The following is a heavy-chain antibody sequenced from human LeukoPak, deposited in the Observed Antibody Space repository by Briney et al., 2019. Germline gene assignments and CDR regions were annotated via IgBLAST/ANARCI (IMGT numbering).Heavy chain of an antibody. J-gene: IGHJ4*02. V-gene: IGHV3-30*02. D-gene: IGHD4-17*01. CDR2: INYDGSDK. Sequence: GGSLRLSCAASGFTFTHFGMLWVRQAPGRGLEGVAYINYDGSDKYYTDSVKGRFTISRDNSKNTLYLQMNSMRTEDTAVYYCARDGPAPSMTTVTSNYWGQGTLVTVSS. CDR3: ARDGPAPSMTTVTSNY. CDR1: GFTFTHFG.